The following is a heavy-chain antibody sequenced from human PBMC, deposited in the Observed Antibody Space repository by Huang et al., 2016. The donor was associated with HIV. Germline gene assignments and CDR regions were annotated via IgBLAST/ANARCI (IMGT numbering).Heavy chain of an antibody. CDR1: GGTFSSYA. J-gene: IGHJ2*01. V-gene: IGHV1-69*01. CDR2: IIPILGAT. CDR3: ARASGRIQLPGGYFDL. Sequence: QVQLVQSAAEVKKPGSSVKVSCEASGGTFSSYAISWVRHGPGQGLEWMGGIIPILGATNDTQNCQGRVTITADESSSTAYMELRSLRSEDTAVYYCARASGRIQLPGGYFDLWGRGTLVTVSS. D-gene: IGHD1-1*01.